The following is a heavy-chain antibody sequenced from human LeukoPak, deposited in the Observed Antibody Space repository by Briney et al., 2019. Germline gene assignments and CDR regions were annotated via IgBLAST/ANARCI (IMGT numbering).Heavy chain of an antibody. CDR2: TFYSAIT. J-gene: IGHJ4*02. V-gene: IGHV4-39*01. D-gene: IGHD6-19*01. CDR3: ARRNQWQGPLDS. Sequence: SETLSLTCTVSGGSLSSSSYYWGWIRQPPGKGLEWIGSTFYSAITYYNPSLKSRVTISVDTSKNQFSLKLSSVTAADTAVYYCARRNQWQGPLDSWGQGTPVTVSS. CDR1: GGSLSSSSYY.